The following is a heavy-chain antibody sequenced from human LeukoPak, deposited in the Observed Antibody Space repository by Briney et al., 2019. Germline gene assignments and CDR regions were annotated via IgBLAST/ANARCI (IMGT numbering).Heavy chain of an antibody. CDR3: ARAGPRRDGYNADY. CDR2: ILSSGNT. J-gene: IGHJ4*02. CDR1: GGSISNYY. D-gene: IGHD5-24*01. Sequence: SETLSLTCTVSGGSISNYYWSWIRQPPGKGLEWIGFILSSGNTYYNPSLKSRVTISADTSNNQFSLKLNSVTAADTAVYYWARAGPRRDGYNADYWGQGTLVTVSS. V-gene: IGHV4-59*01.